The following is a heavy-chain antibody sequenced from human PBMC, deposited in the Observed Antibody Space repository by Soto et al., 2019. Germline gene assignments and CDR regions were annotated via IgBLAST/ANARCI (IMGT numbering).Heavy chain of an antibody. CDR3: ARAEPHTAMWNYGMDV. Sequence: SETLSLTCTVSGGSISSGDYYWSWIRQPPGKGLEWIGYIYYSGSTYYNPSLKSRVTISVDTSKNQFSLKLSSVTAADTAVYYCARAEPHTAMWNYGMDVWGQGTAVTVSS. D-gene: IGHD5-18*01. CDR2: IYYSGST. CDR1: GGSISSGDYY. V-gene: IGHV4-30-4*01. J-gene: IGHJ6*02.